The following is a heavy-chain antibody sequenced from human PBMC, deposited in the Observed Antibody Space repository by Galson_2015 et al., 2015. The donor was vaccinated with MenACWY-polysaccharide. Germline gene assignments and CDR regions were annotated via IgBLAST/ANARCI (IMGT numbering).Heavy chain of an antibody. CDR1: GGDFSTHG. J-gene: IGHJ4*02. CDR3: VRAECSGNTCYFAS. V-gene: IGHV1-69*11. CDR2: IIPIMGSP. D-gene: IGHD6-19*01. Sequence: SVKVSCKASGGDFSTHGLSWLRQPPGQGFEFVGRIIPIMGSPNYAQRFQGRLTITADGSTRTAYMELSSLRFEDTAMYYCVRAECSGNTCYFASWGQGTLLTASS.